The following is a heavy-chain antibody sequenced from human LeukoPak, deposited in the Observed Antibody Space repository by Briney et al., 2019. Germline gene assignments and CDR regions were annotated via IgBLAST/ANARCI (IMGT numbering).Heavy chain of an antibody. CDR1: GFALSSYN. CDR3: AKTIFGVTHAFDI. J-gene: IGHJ3*02. Sequence: GGSLRLSCTASGFALSSYNMNWVRQAPGKGLEWLSYISTSSSVIYQADSVKGRFSISRDNAKNSLYLQMNSLRAEDTAVYYCAKTIFGVTHAFDIWGQGTMVTVSS. D-gene: IGHD3-3*01. V-gene: IGHV3-48*04. CDR2: ISTSSSVI.